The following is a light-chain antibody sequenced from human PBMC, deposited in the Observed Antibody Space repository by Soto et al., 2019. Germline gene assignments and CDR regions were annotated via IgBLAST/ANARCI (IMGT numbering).Light chain of an antibody. V-gene: IGKV3D-20*01. CDR1: QIVSGGY. Sequence: EIVLTQSPATLYLSPGERAILSCGASQIVSGGYLAWYQQKPGLAPRLLIYDASTRATGIPDRFSGSGSGTDLTLTISRVEPEDFAVYYFQQYGRSSITFGQGTRLETK. CDR3: QQYGRSSIT. CDR2: DAS. J-gene: IGKJ5*01.